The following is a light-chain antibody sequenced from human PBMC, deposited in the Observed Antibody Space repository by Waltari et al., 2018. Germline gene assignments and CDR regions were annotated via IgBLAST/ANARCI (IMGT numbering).Light chain of an antibody. CDR3: QQGSAFPPT. Sequence: EIQMTQSPSSVSASVGDRVTITCRASQAISSWLAWYQQKPGNSPNLLIYHASNLQSGVPSRFSGRGSGTDFTLTISSLRPEDSATYYFQQGSAFPPTFGQGTKVEIK. J-gene: IGKJ1*01. CDR2: HAS. CDR1: QAISSW. V-gene: IGKV1-12*01.